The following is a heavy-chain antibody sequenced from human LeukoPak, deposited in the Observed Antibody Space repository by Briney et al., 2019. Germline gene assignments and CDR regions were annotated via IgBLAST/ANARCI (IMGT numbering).Heavy chain of an antibody. CDR2: ISTYNGNT. V-gene: IGHV1-18*01. CDR3: AKGTGALF. CDR1: GYTFTNYD. J-gene: IGHJ2*01. D-gene: IGHD1-14*01. Sequence: AASVKVSCKASGYTFTNYDINWVRQAPGQGLEWMGWISTYNGNTNYAQKFQDRVTMTTDTSTTAAYMELRSLTSDDTAVYYCAKGTGALFWGLGTLVTVSS.